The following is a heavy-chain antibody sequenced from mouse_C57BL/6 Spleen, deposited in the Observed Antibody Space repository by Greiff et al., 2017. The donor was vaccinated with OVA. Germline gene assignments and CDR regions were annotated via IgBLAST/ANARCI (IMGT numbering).Heavy chain of an antibody. V-gene: IGHV1-15*01. J-gene: IGHJ3*01. CDR1: GYTFTDYE. CDR2: IDPETGGT. CDR3: TREGQLRLPFAY. D-gene: IGHD3-2*02. Sequence: QVQLKQSGAELVRPGASVTLSCKASGYTFTDYEMHWVKQTPVHGLEWIGAIDPETGGTAYNQKFKGKAILTADKSSSTAYMELRSLTSEDSAVYYCTREGQLRLPFAYWGQGTLVTVSA.